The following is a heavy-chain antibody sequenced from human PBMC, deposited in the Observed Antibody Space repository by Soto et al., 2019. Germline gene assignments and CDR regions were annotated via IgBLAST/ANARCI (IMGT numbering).Heavy chain of an antibody. CDR3: ATRYSYVHF. J-gene: IGHJ4*02. V-gene: IGHV1-2*02. Sequence: ASVKVSCKSSGYAFTGYYIHWVRQAPGQGLEWMGWINPNSGDTSYAQKFQGRVTMTRDTSFSTAYMELSGLRSDDTAVYYCATRYSYVHFWGQGTLVTVSS. CDR1: GYAFTGYY. CDR2: INPNSGDT. D-gene: IGHD5-18*01.